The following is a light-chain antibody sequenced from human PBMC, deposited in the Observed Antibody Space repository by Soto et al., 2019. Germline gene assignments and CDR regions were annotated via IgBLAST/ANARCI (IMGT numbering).Light chain of an antibody. CDR2: AAS. CDR1: QSISIY. CDR3: QQSYNTPWT. Sequence: IQMAHTPSSLSEHLGDRVTITWLSSQSISIYLNLYQQKPGKAHKLLIYAASSLQSGVPSRSSGSGSGTDCHLTISSLQPEHFATYYCQQSYNTPWTFGQGTKVDI. V-gene: IGKV1-39*01. J-gene: IGKJ1*01.